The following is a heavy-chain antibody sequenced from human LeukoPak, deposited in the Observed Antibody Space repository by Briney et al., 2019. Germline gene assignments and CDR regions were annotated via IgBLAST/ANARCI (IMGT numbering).Heavy chain of an antibody. CDR1: GGSISSSNYY. D-gene: IGHD3-10*01. J-gene: IGHJ4*02. CDR3: ARGSTPAVWFGELLATHFDY. Sequence: PSETLSLTCTVSGGSISSSNYYWGWIRQPPGKGLEWIGSIYYSGSTYYNPSLKSRVTISVDTSKNQLSLKLSSVTAADTAVYYCARGSTPAVWFGELLATHFDYWGQGTLVTVSS. V-gene: IGHV4-39*07. CDR2: IYYSGST.